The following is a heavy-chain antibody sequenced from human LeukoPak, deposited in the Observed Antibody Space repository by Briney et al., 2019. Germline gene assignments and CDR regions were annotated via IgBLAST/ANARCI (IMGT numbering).Heavy chain of an antibody. Sequence: PSETLSLTCTVSGGSISSGGYYWSWIRQHPGKGLEWIGYIYYSGSTYYNPSLKSRVTISVDTSKNQFSLKLSSVTAADTAVYYCARGADPPFVFDIWGQGTMVTVSS. CDR2: IYYSGST. V-gene: IGHV4-31*03. J-gene: IGHJ3*02. CDR1: GGSISSGGYY. CDR3: ARGADPPFVFDI. D-gene: IGHD3-16*01.